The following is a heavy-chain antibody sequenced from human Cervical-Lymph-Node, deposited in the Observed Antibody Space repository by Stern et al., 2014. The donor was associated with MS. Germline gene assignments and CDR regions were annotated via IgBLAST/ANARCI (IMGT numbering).Heavy chain of an antibody. V-gene: IGHV3-11*01. CDR2: ISSTSYTI. J-gene: IGHJ4*02. CDR1: GFTFSDYY. CDR3: ARMAARTNTHIDY. D-gene: IGHD2-2*02. Sequence: VQLVESGGGLVKPGGSLRLSCAASGFTFSDYYMTWIRQAPGMGLEWISYISSTSYTIYYGDSVKGRFTISRDNPKNSLYLQISSLRAEDTAVYYCARMAARTNTHIDYWGQGTLVTVSS.